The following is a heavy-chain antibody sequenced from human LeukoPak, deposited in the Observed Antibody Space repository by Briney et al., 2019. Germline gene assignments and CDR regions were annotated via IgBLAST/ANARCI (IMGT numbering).Heavy chain of an antibody. CDR2: INHSGST. CDR3: ARGTPNPTYSNYGY. V-gene: IGHV4-34*01. Sequence: SETLSLTCAVYGGSFSGYYWSWIRQPPGKGLEWIGEINHSGSTNYNPSPKSRVTISVDTSKNQFSLKLSSVTAADTAVYYCARGTPNPTYSNYGYWGQGTLVTVSS. CDR1: GGSFSGYY. J-gene: IGHJ4*02. D-gene: IGHD4-11*01.